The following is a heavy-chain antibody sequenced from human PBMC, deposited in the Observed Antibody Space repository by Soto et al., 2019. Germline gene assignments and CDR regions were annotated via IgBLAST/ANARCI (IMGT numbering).Heavy chain of an antibody. Sequence: QVQLVQSGAEVKKPGASVKLSCKASGYTFTRYYMHWVRQAPGQGLEWMGIINPSGGSTTYAQKFQGRVTMTRDTSKSTVYMELSSLRSEDTAVYYCGRGDWNYYYGMDVWGQGTTVTVSS. D-gene: IGHD2-21*01. J-gene: IGHJ6*02. CDR1: GYTFTRYY. V-gene: IGHV1-46*03. CDR2: INPSGGST. CDR3: GRGDWNYYYGMDV.